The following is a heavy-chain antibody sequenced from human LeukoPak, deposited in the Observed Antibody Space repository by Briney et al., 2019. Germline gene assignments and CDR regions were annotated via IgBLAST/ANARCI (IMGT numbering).Heavy chain of an antibody. CDR3: ARADIVVVPAAPSYYYYGMDV. CDR1: GGTFSSYA. Sequence: GSSVKVSCKASGGTFSSYAISWVRQAPGQGLEWMGGIIPIFGTANYAQKFQGRVTITADESTSTAYMELSSLRSEDTAVYYCARADIVVVPAAPSYYYYGMDVWGQGTTVTASS. D-gene: IGHD2-2*01. J-gene: IGHJ6*02. CDR2: IIPIFGTA. V-gene: IGHV1-69*01.